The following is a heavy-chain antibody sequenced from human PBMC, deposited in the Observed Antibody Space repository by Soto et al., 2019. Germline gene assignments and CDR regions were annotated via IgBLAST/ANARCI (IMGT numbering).Heavy chain of an antibody. J-gene: IGHJ3*02. V-gene: IGHV1-69*13. CDR2: IIPIFGTA. CDR3: ATTYCSGGSCYSLGAAFDI. CDR1: GGTFSSYA. D-gene: IGHD2-15*01. Sequence: SVKVSCKASGGTFSSYAISWVRQAPGQGLEWMGGIIPIFGTANYAQKFQGRVTITADESTSTAYMELSSLRSEDTAVYYRATTYCSGGSCYSLGAAFDIWGQGTMVTVSS.